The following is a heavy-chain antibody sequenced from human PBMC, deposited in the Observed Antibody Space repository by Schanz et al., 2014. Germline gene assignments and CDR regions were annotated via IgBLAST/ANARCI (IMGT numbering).Heavy chain of an antibody. CDR1: GFTVSSNH. CDR3: AREQIMAAAGLVDY. V-gene: IGHV3-21*04. J-gene: IGHJ4*01. CDR2: ISSSGSYI. Sequence: VQLLQFGGGVVQPGRSLGLSCAVSGFTVSSNHMSWVRQAPGKGLEWVSSISSSGSYIHYADSVKGRFTISRDNANNSLYLQMNSLRAEDTAVYYCAREQIMAAAGLVDYWGHGTLVTVSS. D-gene: IGHD6-13*01.